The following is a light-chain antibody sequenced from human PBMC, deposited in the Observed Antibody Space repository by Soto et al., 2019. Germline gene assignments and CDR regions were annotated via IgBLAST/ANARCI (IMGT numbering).Light chain of an antibody. CDR3: QQYGISPFT. V-gene: IGKV3-20*01. CDR1: QFVSSTY. CDR2: GAS. Sequence: EVVLTQSPGTVSLSPGARATLSCRASQFVSSTYLAWYQQRPGQAPRLLIYGASSRATGIPDRFSGGGSEKDFTLTISRLESEDSAVYYCQQYGISPFTFGGGTKVDIK. J-gene: IGKJ4*01.